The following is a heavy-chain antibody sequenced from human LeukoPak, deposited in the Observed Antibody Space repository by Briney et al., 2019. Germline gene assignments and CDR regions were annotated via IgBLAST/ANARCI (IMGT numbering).Heavy chain of an antibody. Sequence: GGSLRLSCAASGFSFSTYVMNWVRQAPGKGLEWISYISSSSSTIYYADSVKGRFTISRDNAKNSLYLQMNSLRAEDTAVYYCARRIFSYNAMDVWGQGTTVTVSS. CDR3: ARRIFSYNAMDV. J-gene: IGHJ6*02. CDR1: GFSFSTYV. D-gene: IGHD2/OR15-2a*01. V-gene: IGHV3-48*01. CDR2: ISSSSSTI.